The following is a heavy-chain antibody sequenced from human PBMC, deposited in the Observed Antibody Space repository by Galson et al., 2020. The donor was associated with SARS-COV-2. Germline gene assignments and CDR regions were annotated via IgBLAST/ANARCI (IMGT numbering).Heavy chain of an antibody. CDR1: GGSMSMYY. D-gene: IGHD1-1*01. CDR2: IYYSGGT. V-gene: IGHV4-59*01. Sequence: SETLSLTCSVSGGSMSMYYWSWIRQSPGKGLEWIGNIYYSGGTKYNPSLKSRVSMSVDTSENQFSLKLNSVTAADTAVYYCARVGGNDGWNWFDPWGQGTLVTVSS. J-gene: IGHJ5*02. CDR3: ARVGGNDGWNWFDP.